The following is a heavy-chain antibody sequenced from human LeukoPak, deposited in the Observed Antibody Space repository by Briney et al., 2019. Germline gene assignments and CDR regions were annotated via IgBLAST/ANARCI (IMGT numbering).Heavy chain of an antibody. CDR1: GFTLSSYA. J-gene: IGHJ4*02. Sequence: PGGSLRLSCAASGFTLSSYAMTWVRQAPGRGLEWVSSVDGGGGGTYYAGSVKGRFTISRDNSKDTLYLQMNGLRAEDTAVYFCAKQSAGSAAWYSLHYDFWGQGTLVTVSS. D-gene: IGHD6-13*01. V-gene: IGHV3-23*01. CDR2: VDGGGGGT. CDR3: AKQSAGSAAWYSLHYDF.